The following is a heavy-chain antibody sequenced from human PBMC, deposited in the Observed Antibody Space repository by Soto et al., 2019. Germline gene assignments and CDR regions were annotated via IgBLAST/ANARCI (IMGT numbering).Heavy chain of an antibody. CDR3: ARVLSIAAAGTLHPILDY. CDR2: IYYSGST. Sequence: SETLSLTCTVSGGSISSGGYYWSWIRQHPGKGLEWIGYIYYSGSTYYNPSLKSRVTISVDTSKNQFSLKLSSVTAADTAVYYCARVLSIAAAGTLHPILDYWGQGTLVTVSS. CDR1: GGSISSGGYY. J-gene: IGHJ4*02. V-gene: IGHV4-31*03. D-gene: IGHD6-13*01.